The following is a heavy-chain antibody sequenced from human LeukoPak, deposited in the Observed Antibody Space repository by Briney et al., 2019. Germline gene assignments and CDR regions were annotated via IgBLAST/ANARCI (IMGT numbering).Heavy chain of an antibody. CDR2: INHSGST. J-gene: IGHJ4*02. CDR1: GGSFSGYY. D-gene: IGHD5-18*01. CDR3: ARGVQLWLLNYFDY. V-gene: IGHV4-34*01. Sequence: PSETLSLTCAVYGGSFSGYYWSWIRQPPGKGLEWIGEINHSGSTNYNPCLKSRVTISVDTSKNQFSLKLSSVTAADTAVYYCARGVQLWLLNYFDYWGQGTLVTVSS.